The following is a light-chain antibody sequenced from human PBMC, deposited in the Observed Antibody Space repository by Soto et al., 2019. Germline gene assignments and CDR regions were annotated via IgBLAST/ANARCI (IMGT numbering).Light chain of an antibody. Sequence: QSVLTQPPSASGSPGQSVTISCTGTSSDVGGYNYVSWYQQDPCKAPKLMISEVSKRPSGVPDRFSGSKSGNTASLTVTGLQAVDEADYYCCSFAGNFNLVFGGGTNLTVL. J-gene: IGLJ2*01. V-gene: IGLV2-8*01. CDR2: EVS. CDR3: CSFAGNFNLV. CDR1: SSDVGGYNY.